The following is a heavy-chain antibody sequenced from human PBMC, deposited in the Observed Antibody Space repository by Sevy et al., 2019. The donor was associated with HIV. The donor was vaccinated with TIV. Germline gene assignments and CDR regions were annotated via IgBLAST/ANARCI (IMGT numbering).Heavy chain of an antibody. CDR3: ARGHSSGWTVDAFDI. J-gene: IGHJ3*02. Sequence: GGSLRLSCAASGFTFSSYSMNWVRQAPGKGLEWVSSISSSSSYIYYADSVKGRFTISRDNAKNSLYLQMNSLRAEDTAVYYCARGHSSGWTVDAFDIWGQRTMVTVSS. CDR1: GFTFSSYS. D-gene: IGHD6-25*01. V-gene: IGHV3-21*01. CDR2: ISSSSSYI.